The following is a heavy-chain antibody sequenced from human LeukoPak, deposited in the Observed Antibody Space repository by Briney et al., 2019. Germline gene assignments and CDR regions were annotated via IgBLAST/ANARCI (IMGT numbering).Heavy chain of an antibody. CDR2: IYYSGST. J-gene: IGHJ4*02. D-gene: IGHD6-13*01. CDR1: GGSISSYY. CDR3: ATDMGTYSSSWYRPDYFDY. Sequence: SETLSLTCTVSGGSISSYYWSWIWQPPGKGLEWIGYIYYSGSTNYNPSLKSRVTISVDTSKNQFSLKLSSVTAADTAVYYCATDMGTYSSSWYRPDYFDYWGQGTLVTVSS. V-gene: IGHV4-59*01.